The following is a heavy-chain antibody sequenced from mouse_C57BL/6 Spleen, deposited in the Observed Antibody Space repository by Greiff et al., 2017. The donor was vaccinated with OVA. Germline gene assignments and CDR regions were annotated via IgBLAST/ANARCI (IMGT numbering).Heavy chain of an antibody. CDR3: ARENYYGSSSFAY. CDR1: GFSLTSYG. D-gene: IGHD1-1*01. J-gene: IGHJ3*01. V-gene: IGHV2-2*01. CDR2: IWSGGST. Sequence: VMLVESGPGLVQPSQSLSITCTVSGFSLTSYGVHWVRQSPGKGLEWLGVIWSGGSTDYNAAFISRLSISKDNSKSQVFFKMNSLQADDTAIYYCARENYYGSSSFAYWGQGTLVTVSA.